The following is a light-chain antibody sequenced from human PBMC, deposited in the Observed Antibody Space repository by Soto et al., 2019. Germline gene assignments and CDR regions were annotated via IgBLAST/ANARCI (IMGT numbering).Light chain of an antibody. CDR1: QSVSSSY. CDR2: GAS. Sequence: IVLTQSPGTLSLSPGERATLSCRASQSVSSSYLAWYQQRPGQAPRLLIFGASYTATGIPDRFSGSGSGTDFALTISRLEPEDFAVYYCQHYSSSPPEVTFGPGTKVDSK. V-gene: IGKV3-20*01. CDR3: QHYSSSPPEVT. J-gene: IGKJ3*01.